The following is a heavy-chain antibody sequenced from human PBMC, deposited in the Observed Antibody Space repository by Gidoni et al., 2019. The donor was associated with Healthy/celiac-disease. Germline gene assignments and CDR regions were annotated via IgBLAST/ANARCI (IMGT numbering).Heavy chain of an antibody. V-gene: IGHV1-69*12. CDR2: IIPIFGTA. D-gene: IGHD3-3*01. CDR3: AGGITIFGVVIHYYYGMDV. J-gene: IGHJ6*02. Sequence: QVQLVQSGAAVKKPGSSVKVSCKASGGTFSSYAISWVRQAPGQGLEWMGGIIPIFGTANYAQKFQGRVTITADESTSTAYMELSSLRSEDTAVYYCAGGITIFGVVIHYYYGMDVWGQGTTVTVSS. CDR1: GGTFSSYA.